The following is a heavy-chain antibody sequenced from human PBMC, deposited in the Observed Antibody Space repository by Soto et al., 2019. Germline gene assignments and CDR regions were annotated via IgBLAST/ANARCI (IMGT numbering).Heavy chain of an antibody. J-gene: IGHJ4*02. CDR2: IFHSGIS. Sequence: KPSETLSLTCAVSGYSISSGFFWGWIRQSPGGGLEWIGSIFHSGISYYNPSLKSRVTMSVDTSKNHFSLKLTSVTAADTAVYYCARTDYFDYWDPGTLVTVSS. CDR1: GYSISSGFF. V-gene: IGHV4-38-2*01. CDR3: ARTDYFDY.